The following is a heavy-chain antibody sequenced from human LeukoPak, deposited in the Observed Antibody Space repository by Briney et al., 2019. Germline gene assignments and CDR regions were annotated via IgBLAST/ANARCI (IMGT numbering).Heavy chain of an antibody. V-gene: IGHV4-39*01. Sequence: PSETLSLTCTVSGGSISTTSYYWAWIRQPPGKGLEWIGSIYFSGTTHYSPSLKSRATISVDTSKNKFSLELTSLTVADTAVYYYARHERSIAVAGSFDFWGQGTLVTVSS. CDR2: IYFSGTT. J-gene: IGHJ4*02. CDR1: GGSISTTSYY. CDR3: ARHERSIAVAGSFDF. D-gene: IGHD6-19*01.